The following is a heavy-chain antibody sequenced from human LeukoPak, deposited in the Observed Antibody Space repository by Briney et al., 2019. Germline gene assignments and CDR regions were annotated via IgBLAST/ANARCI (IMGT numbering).Heavy chain of an antibody. CDR2: IYSGGST. CDR1: GFTFSNYW. V-gene: IGHV3-53*01. CDR3: ARSYSSTWDDAFDI. D-gene: IGHD6-13*01. J-gene: IGHJ3*02. Sequence: GGSLRLSCAASGFTFSNYWMSWVRQAPGKGLEWVSVIYSGGSTYYADFVKGRFTISRDNSKNTLYLQMNSLRAEDTAVYYCARSYSSTWDDAFDIWGQGTMVTVSS.